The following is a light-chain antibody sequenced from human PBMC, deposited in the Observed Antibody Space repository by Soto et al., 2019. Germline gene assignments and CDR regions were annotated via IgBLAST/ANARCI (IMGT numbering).Light chain of an antibody. V-gene: IGLV7-46*01. CDR3: MLSYSGARQL. CDR2: DTG. CDR1: TGTVTSGHY. Sequence: QTVVTQEPSLTVSPGGTVTLTWGSSTGTVTSGHYPYWFQQKPGQAPRTLFYDTGNKHSWTPARFSGSLLGGKAALTLSGAQPEDEADYYCMLSYSGARQLFGGGTKLTVL. J-gene: IGLJ2*01.